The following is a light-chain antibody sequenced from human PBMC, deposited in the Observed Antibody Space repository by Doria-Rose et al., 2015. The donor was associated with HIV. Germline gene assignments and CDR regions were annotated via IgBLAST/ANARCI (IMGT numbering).Light chain of an antibody. CDR3: HQYGTSWT. J-gene: IGKJ1*01. CDR2: DGS. V-gene: IGKV3-20*01. Sequence: TQSPGTLSLSPGERATLSCRASQSFSSTYLAWYQQKPGQAPSLLIYDGSTRATGIPDRFSASGFGTDFTLTINRLEPEDFALYYCHQYGTSWTCGQGTKEEI. CDR1: QSFSSTY.